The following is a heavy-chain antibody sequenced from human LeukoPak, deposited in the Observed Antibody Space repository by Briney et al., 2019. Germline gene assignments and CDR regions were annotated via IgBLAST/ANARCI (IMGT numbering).Heavy chain of an antibody. Sequence: LGGSLRLSCAASGFTFSDYYMSWIRQAPGKGLEWVSYVSSSGSTIYYADSVKGRFTISRDNAKNSLYLQMNSLRAEDTAVYYCARLKLRREAFDIWGQGTMVTVSS. CDR2: VSSSGSTI. CDR1: GFTFSDYY. CDR3: ARLKLRREAFDI. V-gene: IGHV3-11*01. D-gene: IGHD1-7*01. J-gene: IGHJ3*02.